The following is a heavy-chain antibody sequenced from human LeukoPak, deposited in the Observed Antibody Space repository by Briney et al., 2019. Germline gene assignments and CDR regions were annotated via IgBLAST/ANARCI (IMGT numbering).Heavy chain of an antibody. J-gene: IGHJ6*02. CDR2: VNTNTGNP. D-gene: IGHD3-10*01. V-gene: IGHV7-4-1*02. Sequence: ASVKVSCKASGYTFTSYAMNWVRQAPGQGLEWMGWVNTNTGNPTYAQGFTGRFVFSLDTSVSTAYLQISSLKAEDTAVYYCARGLWFGELFSPNYYGMDVWGQGTTVTVSS. CDR1: GYTFTSYA. CDR3: ARGLWFGELFSPNYYGMDV.